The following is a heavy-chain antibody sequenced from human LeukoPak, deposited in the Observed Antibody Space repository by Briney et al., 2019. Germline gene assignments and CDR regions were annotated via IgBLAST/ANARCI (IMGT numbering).Heavy chain of an antibody. CDR1: GFTFSSYA. D-gene: IGHD7-27*01. J-gene: IGHJ4*02. V-gene: IGHV3-23*01. CDR3: AKVGHGDLGY. Sequence: GGSLRLSCAASGFTFSSYAMSWVRQAPGKGLEWVSAISGSGGSTYYADSVKGRFTISSANSKNTLYLQMNSLRAEDTAVYYCAKVGHGDLGYWGQGTLVTVSS. CDR2: ISGSGGST.